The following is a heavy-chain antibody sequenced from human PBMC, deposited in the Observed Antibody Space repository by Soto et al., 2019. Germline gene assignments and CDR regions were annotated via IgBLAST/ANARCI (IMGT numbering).Heavy chain of an antibody. CDR1: GNGFSLHW. J-gene: IGHJ3*02. V-gene: IGHV5-51*01. D-gene: IGHD2-15*01. CDR2: TYAGNSKN. Sequence: PGESLTTSCQGSGNGFSLHWVALLLQMPGKGLEWVGFTYAGNSKNIYSPSFQGHVTISSDTALSTTYLQWDTLKPSDTAMYFCASDSHCNGGNCPMGGFDMWGQGTMVTVSS. CDR3: ASDSHCNGGNCPMGGFDM.